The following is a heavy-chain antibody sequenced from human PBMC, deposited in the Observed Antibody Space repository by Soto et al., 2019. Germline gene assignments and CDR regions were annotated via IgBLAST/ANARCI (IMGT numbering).Heavy chain of an antibody. J-gene: IGHJ6*02. D-gene: IGHD6-13*01. V-gene: IGHV1-69*08. CDR2: IIPILGIA. CDR3: ARDLAMAAAGLYYDGMDV. Sequence: QVQLVQSGAEVKKPGSSVKVSCKASGGTFSSYTISWVRQAPGQGLEWMGRIIPILGIANYAQKFQGRVTITADKSTSTAYMELSSLRSEATAVYYCARDLAMAAAGLYYDGMDVWGQGTTVTVSS. CDR1: GGTFSSYT.